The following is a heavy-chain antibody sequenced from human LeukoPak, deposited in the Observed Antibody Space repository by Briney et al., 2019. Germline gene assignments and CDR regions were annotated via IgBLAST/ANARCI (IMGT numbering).Heavy chain of an antibody. V-gene: IGHV4-61*02. Sequence: SETLSLTCTVSGGSISSGSYYWSWIRQLAGKGLEWIGRIYTSGSTNYNPSLKSRVTISVDTSKNQFSLKLSSVTAADTAVYYCARASHYYDSSGYYVDAFDIWGQGTMVTVSS. CDR1: GGSISSGSYY. D-gene: IGHD3-22*01. CDR2: IYTSGST. J-gene: IGHJ3*02. CDR3: ARASHYYDSSGYYVDAFDI.